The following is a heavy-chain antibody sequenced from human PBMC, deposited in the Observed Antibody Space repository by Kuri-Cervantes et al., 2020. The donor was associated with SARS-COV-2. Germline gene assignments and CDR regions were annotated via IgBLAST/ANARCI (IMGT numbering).Heavy chain of an antibody. CDR2: IIPLFGTT. CDR3: ARPYCSSTTCYDGTFDS. Sequence: SVKVSCKASGGTFSSYAVTWVRQAPGQGLEWMGRIIPLFGTTIYAQKFRGRVTITADKSTNTAYMVLSSLRSEDTAVYYCARPYCSSTTCYDGTFDSWGQGNLV. J-gene: IGHJ4*02. D-gene: IGHD2-2*01. CDR1: GGTFSSYA. V-gene: IGHV1-69*06.